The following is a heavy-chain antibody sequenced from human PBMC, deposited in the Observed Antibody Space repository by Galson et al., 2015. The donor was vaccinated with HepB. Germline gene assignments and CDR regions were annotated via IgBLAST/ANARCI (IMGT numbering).Heavy chain of an antibody. CDR3: ARDRGSGGHFFDY. V-gene: IGHV7-4-1*02. CDR2: INTDTGNP. D-gene: IGHD4-23*01. J-gene: IGHJ4*02. CDR1: GYTFTNYA. Sequence: SVKVSCKASGYTFTNYAMNWVRQAPGQGLEWMGWINTDTGNPTYAQGFTGRFVFSLDTSVSTAYLQISALKAEDTAVYYCARDRGSGGHFFDYWGRGTLVTVSS.